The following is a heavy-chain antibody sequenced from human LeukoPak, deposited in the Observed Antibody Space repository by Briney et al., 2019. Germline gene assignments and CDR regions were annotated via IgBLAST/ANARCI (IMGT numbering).Heavy chain of an antibody. D-gene: IGHD3-9*01. V-gene: IGHV3-30*04. CDR1: GSTFSSYA. Sequence: GGSLRLSCAASGSTFSSYAMHWVRQAPGKGLEWVAVISYDGSNKYYADSVKGRFTISRDNSKNTLYLQMNSLRAEDTAVYYCASPYYDILTGYNYGMDVWGKGTTVTVSS. CDR2: ISYDGSNK. J-gene: IGHJ6*04. CDR3: ASPYYDILTGYNYGMDV.